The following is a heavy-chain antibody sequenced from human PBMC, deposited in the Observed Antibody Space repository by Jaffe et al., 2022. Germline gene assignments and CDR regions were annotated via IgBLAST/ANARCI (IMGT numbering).Heavy chain of an antibody. D-gene: IGHD6-13*01. CDR3: ARGVAAAGTGDYYYYYMDV. V-gene: IGHV1-69*05. Sequence: QVQLVQSGAEVKKPGSSVKVSCKASGGTFSSYAISWVRQAPGQGLEWMGGIIPIFGTANYAQKFQGRVTITTDESTSTAYMELSSLRSEDTAVYYCARGVAAAGTGDYYYYYMDVWGKGTTVTVSS. CDR2: IIPIFGTA. CDR1: GGTFSSYA. J-gene: IGHJ6*03.